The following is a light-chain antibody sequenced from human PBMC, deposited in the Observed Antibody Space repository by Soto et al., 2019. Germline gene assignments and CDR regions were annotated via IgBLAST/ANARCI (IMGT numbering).Light chain of an antibody. V-gene: IGLV2-11*01. CDR2: DVT. Sequence: QSALTQPRSVSGSPGQSVTISCTGTSRDVGGYNYVSWYQQHPGQAPKLMIYDVTKRPSGVPDRFSGSKSGNTASLSISGLQAEDEADYYCCSYGGGYTPLLFGGGTKLTVL. CDR1: SRDVGGYNY. CDR3: CSYGGGYTPLL. J-gene: IGLJ2*01.